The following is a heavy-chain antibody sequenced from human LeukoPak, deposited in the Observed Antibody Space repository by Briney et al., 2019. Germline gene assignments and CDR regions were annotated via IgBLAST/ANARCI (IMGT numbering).Heavy chain of an antibody. CDR1: GFTFSSYW. D-gene: IGHD3-22*01. J-gene: IGHJ4*02. V-gene: IGHV3-7*04. CDR2: IKEAGTET. CDR3: ATDDLKNRGYYNIED. Sequence: GGSLRLSCAASGFTFSSYWMHWVRQAPGKGLEWVATIKEAGTETFYVDSVKGRFTISRDNAKNSLFLQMNSLRAEDTAVYFCATDDLKNRGYYNIEDWGQGTLVTVSS.